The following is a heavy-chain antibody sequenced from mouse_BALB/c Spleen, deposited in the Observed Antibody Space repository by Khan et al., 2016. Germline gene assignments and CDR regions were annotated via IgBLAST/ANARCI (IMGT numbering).Heavy chain of an antibody. D-gene: IGHD2-3*01. Sequence: LVKTGASVKISCKASGYSFTGYYMHWVKQSHGKSLEWIGYVSCYNGATNYNQKFKGRATFAVDTSSSTSYMQFNSLTSEDSAVDYCARSGDGYYVRGFYAMDYWGQGTSVTVSS. J-gene: IGHJ4*01. CDR2: VSCYNGAT. CDR1: GYSFTGYY. CDR3: ARSGDGYYVRGFYAMDY. V-gene: IGHV1S34*01.